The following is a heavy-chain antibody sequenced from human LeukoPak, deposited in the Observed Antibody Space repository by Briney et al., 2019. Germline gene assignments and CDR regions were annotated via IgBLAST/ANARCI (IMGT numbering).Heavy chain of an antibody. J-gene: IGHJ4*02. CDR1: GFAFSNYW. V-gene: IGHV3-74*01. CDR2: INSDGIST. CDR3: ARDVGNFDY. Sequence: GGSLRLSCAASGFAFSNYWMHWVRHAPGKGLVWVSRINSDGISTGYADSVKGRFTVSRDNAKKTLYLQMNSLRAEDTAVYYCARDVGNFDYWGQGTLVTVSS.